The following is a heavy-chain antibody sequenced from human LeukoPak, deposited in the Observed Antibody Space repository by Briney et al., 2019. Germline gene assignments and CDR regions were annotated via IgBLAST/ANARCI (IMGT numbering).Heavy chain of an antibody. D-gene: IGHD3-10*01. CDR2: IWYGGSNK. Sequence: PGGSLGLSCAASGFTFSSYGMHWVRQAPGKGLEWVAVIWYGGSNKYYADSVKGRFTISRDNSKNTLYLQMNSLRAEDTAVYYCAKDGGSGSYNWFDPWGQGTQVTVSS. CDR3: AKDGGSGSYNWFDP. V-gene: IGHV3-30*02. J-gene: IGHJ5*02. CDR1: GFTFSSYG.